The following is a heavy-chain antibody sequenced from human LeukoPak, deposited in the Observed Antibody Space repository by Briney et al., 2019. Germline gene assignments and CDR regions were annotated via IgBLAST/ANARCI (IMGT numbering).Heavy chain of an antibody. D-gene: IGHD3-16*01. V-gene: IGHV4-39*01. CDR3: ARRRAGGRPDY. CDR1: GGSISISSYY. CDR2: ISFGGST. Sequence: PSETLSLTCTVSGGSISISSYYWGWIRQPPGRGLEWIGSISFGGSTYYSPSLKSRLTISVDTSKNQFSLNLNSVAAADTAVYFCARRRAGGRPDYWGQGTLVTVSS. J-gene: IGHJ4*02.